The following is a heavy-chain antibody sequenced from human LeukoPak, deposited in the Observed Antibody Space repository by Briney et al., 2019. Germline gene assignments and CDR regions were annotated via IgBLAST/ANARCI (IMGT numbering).Heavy chain of an antibody. CDR2: IYYSGST. Sequence: PSETLSLTCTVSGGSISSGAYYWSWIRQHPGKGLEWIGYIYYSGSTYYNPSLKSRVTISIDTSKNQFSLKLSSVTAADTAVYYCATYGDYVYFDYWGQGTLVTVSS. V-gene: IGHV4-31*03. CDR1: GGSISSGAYY. D-gene: IGHD4-17*01. CDR3: ATYGDYVYFDY. J-gene: IGHJ4*02.